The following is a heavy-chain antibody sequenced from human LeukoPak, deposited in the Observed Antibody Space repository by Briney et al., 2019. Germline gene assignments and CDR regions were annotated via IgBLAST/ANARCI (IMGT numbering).Heavy chain of an antibody. J-gene: IGHJ6*03. CDR1: GGTFSSYA. CDR2: IIPIFGTA. CDR3: ARGVVPAAMDYYYYYMDV. V-gene: IGHV1-69*05. Sequence: SVKVSCKASGGTFSSYAISWVRQAPGQGLEWMGGIIPIFGTANYAQKFQGRVTITTDESTSTAYMELSSLRSEDTAVYYCARGVVPAAMDYYYYYMDVWGKGTTVTVSS. D-gene: IGHD2-2*01.